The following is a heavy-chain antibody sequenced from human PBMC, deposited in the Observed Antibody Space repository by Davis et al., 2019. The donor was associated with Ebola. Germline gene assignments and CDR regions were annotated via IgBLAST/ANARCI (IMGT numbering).Heavy chain of an antibody. Sequence: GESLKISCAASGFTLSTYALYWVRQAPGRGLEWVSVIGNTNDNTKYAVSVEGRFTISRDNSKNALYVQMDSLRAEDTAVYYCAKLSSTSVFHYMDVWGKGTTVTVSS. D-gene: IGHD2-2*01. CDR1: GFTLSTYA. CDR2: IGNTNDNT. CDR3: AKLSSTSVFHYMDV. J-gene: IGHJ6*03. V-gene: IGHV3-23*01.